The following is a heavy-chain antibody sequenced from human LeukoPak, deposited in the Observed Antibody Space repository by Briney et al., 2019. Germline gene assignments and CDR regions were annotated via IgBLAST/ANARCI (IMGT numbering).Heavy chain of an antibody. J-gene: IGHJ6*03. V-gene: IGHV1-8*03. CDR3: ARGWTQWELRPRYMDV. Sequence: ASVKVSCKASGDTFTSYDINWVRQATGQGLEWMGWMNPNRGNTGYAQKFQGRVTITRNTSISTAYMELSSLRSEDTAVYYCARGWTQWELRPRYMDVWGKGTTVTVSS. CDR2: MNPNRGNT. D-gene: IGHD1-26*01. CDR1: GDTFTSYD.